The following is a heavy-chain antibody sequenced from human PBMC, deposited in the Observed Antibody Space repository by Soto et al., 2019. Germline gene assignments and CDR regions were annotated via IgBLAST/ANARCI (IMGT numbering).Heavy chain of an antibody. Sequence: QVQLVQSGAEVKKPGSSVRVSRKASGDPFTSYAIGWVRQAPGQGLEWMGGIIPIFATVDYAQKFQGRVTITADESTTTAYMELSSLRSEDTAVYYCARGLRDYYDTTGYFFDYWGQGTLVTVSS. V-gene: IGHV1-69*01. J-gene: IGHJ4*02. CDR1: GDPFTSYA. CDR2: IIPIFATV. D-gene: IGHD3-22*01. CDR3: ARGLRDYYDTTGYFFDY.